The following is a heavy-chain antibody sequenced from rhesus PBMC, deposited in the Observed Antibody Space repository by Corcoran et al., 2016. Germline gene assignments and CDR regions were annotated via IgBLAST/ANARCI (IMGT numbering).Heavy chain of an antibody. D-gene: IGHD4-29*01. CDR3: ASSKWGFGGSSFDY. CDR2: IPGSGGST. Sequence: LQLQESGPGLVKPSETLSLTCAVSGGSISSHYWIWIRPPPRQVLEWIGRIPGSGGSTDYNPSLKSRVTMSTDTSKNQFSLKRSSVTAADTAVYYCASSKWGFGGSSFDYWGQGVLVTVSS. J-gene: IGHJ4*01. CDR1: GGSISSHY. V-gene: IGHV4-173*01.